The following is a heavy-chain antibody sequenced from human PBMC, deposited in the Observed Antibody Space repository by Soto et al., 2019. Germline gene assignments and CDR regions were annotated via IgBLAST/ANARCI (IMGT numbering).Heavy chain of an antibody. Sequence: SVKVSCKASGFTFTSSAMQWVRQARGQRLEWIGWIVVGSGNTNYAQKFQERVTITRDMSTSTAYMGLSSLRSEDTAVYYCAADVAVTGPYNMDVRGKGTTVTVSS. D-gene: IGHD2-2*02. CDR1: GFTFTSSA. J-gene: IGHJ6*03. V-gene: IGHV1-58*02. CDR3: AADVAVTGPYNMDV. CDR2: IVVGSGNT.